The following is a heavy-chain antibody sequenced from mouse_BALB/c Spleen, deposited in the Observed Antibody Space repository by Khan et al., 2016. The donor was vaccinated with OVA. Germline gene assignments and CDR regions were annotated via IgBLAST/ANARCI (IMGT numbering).Heavy chain of an antibody. J-gene: IGHJ4*01. V-gene: IGHV2-6-1*01. Sequence: QVQLKESGPGLVAPSQSLSITCTISGFSLTNYGVHWVRQPPGKGLEWLVVIWSDGSTTYNSTLKSRLSISKDNSKRQVFLKMNSLQTDDTAMYYSARQPYYHYYIMDYWGQGTSVTVSA. CDR1: GFSLTNYG. CDR3: ARQPYYHYYIMDY. CDR2: IWSDGST. D-gene: IGHD2-10*01.